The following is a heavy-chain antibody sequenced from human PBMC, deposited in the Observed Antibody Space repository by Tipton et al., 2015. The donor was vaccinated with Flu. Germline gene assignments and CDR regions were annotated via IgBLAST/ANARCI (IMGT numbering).Heavy chain of an antibody. J-gene: IGHJ5*02. V-gene: IGHV3-30*02. D-gene: IGHD2-2*01. CDR3: AKDHRCGTTTGCPAKAFDP. CDR1: RFTFSSYG. Sequence: GSLRLSCAASRFTFSSYGMHWVRQAPGRGLEWVALIKNDGTETYYADSVKGRFTISRDNSKYTLYLHMNSLRDDDTAVYYCAKDHRCGTTTGCPAKAFDPWGRGTLVTVSS. CDR2: IKNDGTET.